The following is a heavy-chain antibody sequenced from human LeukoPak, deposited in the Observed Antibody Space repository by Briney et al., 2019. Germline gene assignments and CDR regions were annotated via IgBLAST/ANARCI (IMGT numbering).Heavy chain of an antibody. V-gene: IGHV4-34*01. J-gene: IGHJ4*02. CDR1: GGSFSGYY. CDR2: INHSGRT. D-gene: IGHD3-22*01. CDR3: ARGRSVNYCDSSGQRWKFDY. Sequence: SETLSLTCVVYGGSFSGYYWSWIRQPPGKGLEWIGEINHSGRTNYNPSLKSRVNISVDTSKNQFSLKLSSVTAADTAVYYCARGRSVNYCDSSGQRWKFDYWGQGTLVTVSS.